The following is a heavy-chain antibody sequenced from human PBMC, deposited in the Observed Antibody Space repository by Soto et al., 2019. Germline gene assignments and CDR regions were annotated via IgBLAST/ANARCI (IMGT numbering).Heavy chain of an antibody. Sequence: ASVKVSCKASCRTFTSYGISWVRQAPGQGLEWMGWISAYNGNTNYAQKLQGRVTMTTDTSTSTAYMELRSLRSEDTAVYYCAAEEGYCSGGSSPRYYHNGMDVWGQGTTGTVSS. D-gene: IGHD2-15*01. CDR1: CRTFTSYG. CDR3: AAEEGYCSGGSSPRYYHNGMDV. V-gene: IGHV1-18*01. J-gene: IGHJ6*02. CDR2: ISAYNGNT.